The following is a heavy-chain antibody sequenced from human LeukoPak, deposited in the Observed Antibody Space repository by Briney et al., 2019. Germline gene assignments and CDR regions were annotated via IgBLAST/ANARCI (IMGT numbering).Heavy chain of an antibody. CDR2: IKEDGNER. J-gene: IGHJ4*02. D-gene: IGHD3-10*01. V-gene: IGHV3-7*05. Sequence: GGSLRLSCAASGFTFSDSWMNWVRQAPGKGLEWVANIKEDGNERHYVDSVKGRFTISRDNAKNTLYLQMNSLKVEDTAVYYCASGFGTDSWGQGTLVTVSS. CDR1: GFTFSDSW. CDR3: ASGFGTDS.